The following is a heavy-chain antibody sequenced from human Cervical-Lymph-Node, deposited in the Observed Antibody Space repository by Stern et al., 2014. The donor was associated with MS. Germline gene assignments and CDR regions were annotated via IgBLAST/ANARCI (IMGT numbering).Heavy chain of an antibody. CDR3: ARIACGGGCSTLYFDY. CDR1: GFSLTTSGMR. D-gene: IGHD2-21*02. CDR2: IDWDEDK. Sequence: VTLRESGPALVKPTQTLTLTCTFSGFSLTTSGMRVSWIRQPPGKALEWLARIDWDEDKFYSTSLKTRLTISKDTSKNQVVLTMTNMDPVDTATYYCARIACGGGCSTLYFDYWGQGTLVTVSS. J-gene: IGHJ4*02. V-gene: IGHV2-70*04.